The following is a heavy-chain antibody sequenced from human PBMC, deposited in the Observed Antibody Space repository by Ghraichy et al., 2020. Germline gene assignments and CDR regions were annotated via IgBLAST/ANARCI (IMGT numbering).Heavy chain of an antibody. J-gene: IGHJ5*02. CDR1: GGSMSSHY. D-gene: IGHD2/OR15-2a*01. V-gene: IGHV4-59*11. CDR2: IYYSGST. CDR3: ARDHPMGFYRARWFDP. Sequence: SETLSLTCTVSGGSMSSHYWSWIRQPPGKRLEWIGYIYYSGSTNYNPSLKSRVTISVGTSKNQFSLRLTSVTAADTAVYYCARDHPMGFYRARWFDPWGQGTLVTVSS.